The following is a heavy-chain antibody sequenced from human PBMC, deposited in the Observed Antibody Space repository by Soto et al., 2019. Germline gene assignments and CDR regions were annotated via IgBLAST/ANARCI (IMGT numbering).Heavy chain of an antibody. D-gene: IGHD6-13*01. CDR2: VSFRGSK. Sequence: QLLLQASGPGLVKSSETLSLTCTVSGDSVSNSGYYWGWIRQSPGKRLEWIGSVSFRGSKYYNPSLSSRVTFAVDTAKALIYLKLRSVTAADTAVYYCARGSTWQGRDWFDPWGQGTLVTVSS. CDR3: ARGSTWQGRDWFDP. J-gene: IGHJ5*02. CDR1: GDSVSNSGYY. V-gene: IGHV4-39*01.